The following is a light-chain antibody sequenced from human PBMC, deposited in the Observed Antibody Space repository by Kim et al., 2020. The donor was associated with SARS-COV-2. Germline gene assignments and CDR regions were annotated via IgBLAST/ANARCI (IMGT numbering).Light chain of an antibody. J-gene: IGLJ2*01. CDR2: KDS. V-gene: IGLV3-25*03. Sequence: PGQTARLTCSGDALPKQYAYWYQQKPGQAPVLVVYKDSERPSGIPERFSGSSSGTTVTLTISGVQAEGEADYYCQSADSSGTYHVVFGGGTQLTVL. CDR3: QSADSSGTYHVV. CDR1: ALPKQY.